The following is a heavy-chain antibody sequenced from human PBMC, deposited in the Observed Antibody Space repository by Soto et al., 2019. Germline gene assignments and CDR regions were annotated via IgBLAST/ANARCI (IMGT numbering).Heavy chain of an antibody. Sequence: QVELEQSGVEVKKPGASVKVTCKASGYTFHNFGISWVRQAPGQGLEWMGWISTYNDDSNYAQKFQGRVTMTTDMSTSTASMELRSLRPDDTAVYYCARLRNRGYPTHFYYGMDVWGQGTTVTVSS. CDR2: ISTYNDDS. CDR1: GYTFHNFG. CDR3: ARLRNRGYPTHFYYGMDV. J-gene: IGHJ6*02. V-gene: IGHV1-18*01. D-gene: IGHD5-12*01.